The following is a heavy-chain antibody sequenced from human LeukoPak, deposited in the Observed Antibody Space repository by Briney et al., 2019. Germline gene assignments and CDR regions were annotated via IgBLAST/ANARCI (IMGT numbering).Heavy chain of an antibody. CDR1: GFTFSSYG. CDR2: IWYDGSNK. CDR3: ARDLVDTATLPDY. D-gene: IGHD5-18*01. V-gene: IGHV3-33*01. Sequence: GGSLRLSCAASGFTFSSYGMHWVRQAPGKGLEWVAVIWYDGSNKYYADSVKGRFTISRDNSKNTLYLQMNSLRAEDTAVYYCARDLVDTATLPDYWGQGTLVTVSS. J-gene: IGHJ4*02.